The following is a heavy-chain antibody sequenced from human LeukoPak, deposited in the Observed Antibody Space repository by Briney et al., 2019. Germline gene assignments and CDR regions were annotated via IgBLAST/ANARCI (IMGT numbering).Heavy chain of an antibody. V-gene: IGHV4-34*01. CDR2: INHSGST. CDR1: GGSFSGYY. J-gene: IGHJ3*02. Sequence: SETLCLTCAVYGGSFSGYYWSWIRQPPGKGLEWIGEINHSGSTKYNPSLKSRVTISADTTKNQISLKLRTVTTADTAADYCARLSDAFDIWGQGTMVTVSS. CDR3: ARLSDAFDI.